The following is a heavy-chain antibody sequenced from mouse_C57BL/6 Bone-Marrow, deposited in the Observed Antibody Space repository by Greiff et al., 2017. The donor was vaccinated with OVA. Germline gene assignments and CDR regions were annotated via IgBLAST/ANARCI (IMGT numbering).Heavy chain of an antibody. CDR2: IDPSDSYP. V-gene: IGHV1-59*01. CDR3: ARDGSYAMDY. Sequence: QVQLQQSGAELVRPGTSVKLSCKASGYTFTSYWMHWVKQRPGQGLEWIGVIDPSDSYPNYNQKFKGKATLTVDTSSSTAYMQLSSLTSEDSAVYYCARDGSYAMDYWGQGTSVTVSS. J-gene: IGHJ4*01. CDR1: GYTFTSYW.